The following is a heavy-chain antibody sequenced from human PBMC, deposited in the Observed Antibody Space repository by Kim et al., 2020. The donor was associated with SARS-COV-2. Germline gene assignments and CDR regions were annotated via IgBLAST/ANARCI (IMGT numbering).Heavy chain of an antibody. Sequence: ASVKVSCKASGYTFTSYGISWLRQAPGQGIEWMGWISAYNFKTNYAQKFRGRITTTTDTSTSTAYMELRSLRSDDTAVYFCARDGPDYGDYVNFDYWGQG. CDR2: ISAYNFKT. J-gene: IGHJ4*02. CDR3: ARDGPDYGDYVNFDY. V-gene: IGHV1-18*01. CDR1: GYTFTSYG. D-gene: IGHD4-17*01.